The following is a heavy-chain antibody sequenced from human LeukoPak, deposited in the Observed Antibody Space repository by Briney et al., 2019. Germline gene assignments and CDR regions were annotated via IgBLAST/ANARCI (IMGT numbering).Heavy chain of an antibody. J-gene: IGHJ4*02. CDR1: GFTFSNAW. Sequence: GGSLRLSCAASGFTFSNAWMTWVRQTPGKGLEWVGHIKKKDDGGATDYAAPVKGRFTISRDDSKDTLYLQLNSLKTEDTAVYYCTTVQQWLAQALGYWGQGTLVTVSS. CDR2: IKKKDDGGAT. CDR3: TTVQQWLAQALGY. D-gene: IGHD6-19*01. V-gene: IGHV3-15*01.